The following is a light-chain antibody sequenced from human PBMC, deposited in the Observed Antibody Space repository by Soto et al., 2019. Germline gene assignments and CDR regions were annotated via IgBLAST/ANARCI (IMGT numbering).Light chain of an antibody. Sequence: EIVLTQSPGTLSLSPGEGATLSCRASQSVSSSYLAWYQQKPGQAPRLLIYGASSRATGIPDRFSGSGSGTDFTLTISRLEPEDFAVYYCQQYGTSHTFGQGTKLEIK. V-gene: IGKV3-20*01. CDR1: QSVSSSY. J-gene: IGKJ2*01. CDR3: QQYGTSHT. CDR2: GAS.